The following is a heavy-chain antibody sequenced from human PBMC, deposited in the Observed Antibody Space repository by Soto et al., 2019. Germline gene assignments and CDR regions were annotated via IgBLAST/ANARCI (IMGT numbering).Heavy chain of an antibody. CDR1: GYTFTVYY. CDR2: INPNSGST. J-gene: IGHJ5*02. CDR3: AKYPLSNYDFWGGYHAGWFDP. V-gene: IGHV1-2*04. Sequence: ASVKVSCKASGYTFTVYYMHCVLQSPLRWRDGMGWINPNSGSTSYAQKFQGWVTMTRDTSISTAYMELSRLRSDDTAVYYCAKYPLSNYDFWGGYHAGWFDPWGQGTLVTVSS. D-gene: IGHD3-3*01.